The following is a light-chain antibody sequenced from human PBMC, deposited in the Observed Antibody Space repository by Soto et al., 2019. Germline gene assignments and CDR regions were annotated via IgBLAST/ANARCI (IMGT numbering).Light chain of an antibody. J-gene: IGLJ1*01. CDR1: SSDVGGYNY. V-gene: IGLV2-8*01. CDR2: EVS. Sequence: QSVLTQPPSASGSPGQSVTISCTGTSSDVGGYNYVSWYQQHPGKAPKLMIYEVSKRPSGVPDRFSGSKSGNTASLTVSGLQAEDEADYYCSSYTSTSILEVFGTGTKVTVL. CDR3: SSYTSTSILEV.